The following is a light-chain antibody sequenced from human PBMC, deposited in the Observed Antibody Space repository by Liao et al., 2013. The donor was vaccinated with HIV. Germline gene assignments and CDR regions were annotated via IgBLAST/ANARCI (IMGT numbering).Light chain of an antibody. CDR3: QAWDRGVI. CDR1: KLGDKF. V-gene: IGLV3-1*01. Sequence: SYELTQPPSVSVSPGQTATIPCSGDKLGDKFACWYQQKPGQSPVVVIYQDFLRPSGIPERFSASNSGNTATLTISGTQPMDEADYYCQAWDRGVIFGGGTKVTVL. CDR2: QDF. J-gene: IGLJ2*01.